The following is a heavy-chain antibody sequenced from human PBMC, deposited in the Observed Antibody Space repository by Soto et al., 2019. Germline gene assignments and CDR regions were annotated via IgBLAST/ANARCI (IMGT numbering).Heavy chain of an antibody. J-gene: IGHJ4*02. CDR3: ARAWNDGRFDF. CDR2: IYPSGST. Sequence: QVQLQESSPGLVKPSGTLSLTCAVSGGSITNSNWWIWVRQPPGKGLEWIGEIYPSGSTNYNPSLKSRVTILVDKSKRQFFLKLSSVTAADTAVYYCARAWNDGRFDFWGQGTLVTVSS. D-gene: IGHD1-1*01. V-gene: IGHV4-4*02. CDR1: GGSITNSNW.